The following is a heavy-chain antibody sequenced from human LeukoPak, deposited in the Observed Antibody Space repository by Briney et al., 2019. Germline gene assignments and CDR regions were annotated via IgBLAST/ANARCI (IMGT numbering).Heavy chain of an antibody. D-gene: IGHD4-23*01. Sequence: GGSLRLSCAASGFNFDDYVMSWVRQAPGKGLEWVSLIYSGGTTYYADSVKGRFTISRDNSKNTLYLQMNSLRAEDTAVCYCARRAGGYSHPYDYWGQGILVTVSS. J-gene: IGHJ4*02. CDR3: ARRAGGYSHPYDY. CDR1: GFNFDDYV. CDR2: IYSGGTT. V-gene: IGHV3-53*01.